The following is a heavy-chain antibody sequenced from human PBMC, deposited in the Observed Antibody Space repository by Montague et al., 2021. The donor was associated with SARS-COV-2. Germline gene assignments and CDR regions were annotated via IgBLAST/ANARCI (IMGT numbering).Heavy chain of an antibody. CDR2: IYWNGDK. Sequence: PALVKPTQTLTLTCTFSGLSLRSDDEGVAWIRQSPGQALEWLAVIYWNGDKRYSPSLQRRLTITKDTSENQVVLTMTNMDPVDTATYYCAHRGMIRGLIFDYWGQGTLVTVSS. CDR1: GLSLRSDDEG. J-gene: IGHJ4*02. V-gene: IGHV2-5*01. D-gene: IGHD3-10*01. CDR3: AHRGMIRGLIFDY.